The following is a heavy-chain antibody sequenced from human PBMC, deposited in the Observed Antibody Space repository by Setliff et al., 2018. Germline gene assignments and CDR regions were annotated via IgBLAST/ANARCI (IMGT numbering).Heavy chain of an antibody. Sequence: GESLTISCTTSGYDLNTYWIGCVRQVPGRGLEWVGIIYPHDSDTKYSPSFQGHVTISADRALSTVNLRWGSLKSSDTAMYYCARGRGGYNQEYFQYWGQGTMVTVSS. J-gene: IGHJ1*01. V-gene: IGHV5-51*01. CDR2: IYPHDSDT. CDR3: ARGRGGYNQEYFQY. CDR1: GYDLNTYW. D-gene: IGHD5-12*01.